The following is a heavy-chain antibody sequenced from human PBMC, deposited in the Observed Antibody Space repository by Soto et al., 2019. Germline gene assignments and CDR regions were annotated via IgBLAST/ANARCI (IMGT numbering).Heavy chain of an antibody. V-gene: IGHV3-21*01. CDR1: GFTYSSYS. CDR3: ARGVVPTYSSSSGWFDP. J-gene: IGHJ5*02. CDR2: ISSSSSYI. Sequence: GGSLRLSCAASGFTYSSYSMNWVRQAPGKGLEWVSSISSSSSYIYYADSVKGRFTISRDNAKNSLYLQMNSLRAEDTAVYYFARGVVPTYSSSSGWFDPWGQGTLVTVSS. D-gene: IGHD6-6*01.